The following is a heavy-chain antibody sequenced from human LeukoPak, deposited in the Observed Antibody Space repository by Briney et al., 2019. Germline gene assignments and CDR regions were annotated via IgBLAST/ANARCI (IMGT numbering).Heavy chain of an antibody. CDR2: INHSGST. Sequence: SETLSLTCAVDGGSFSGYYWSWIRQPPGKGLEWIGEINHSGSTNYNPSLKSRVTISVDTSKNQFSLKLSSVTAADTAVYYCAREGVVVVAASGLFDYWGQGTLVTVSS. CDR3: AREGVVVVAASGLFDY. D-gene: IGHD2-15*01. CDR1: GGSFSGYY. V-gene: IGHV4-34*01. J-gene: IGHJ4*02.